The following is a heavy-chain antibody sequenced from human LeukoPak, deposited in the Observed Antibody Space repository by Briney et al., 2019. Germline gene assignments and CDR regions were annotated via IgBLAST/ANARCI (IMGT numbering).Heavy chain of an antibody. D-gene: IGHD6-19*01. CDR2: IYYSGST. J-gene: IGHJ4*02. Sequence: PSETLSLTCTVSGVSISSSSYYWGWIRQPPGKGLEWIGSIYYSGSTYYNPSLKSRVTISVDTSKNQFSLKLSSVTAADTAVYYCAAEQAVTGKGVDCWGQGTLVTVSS. CDR1: GVSISSSSYY. CDR3: AAEQAVTGKGVDC. V-gene: IGHV4-39*01.